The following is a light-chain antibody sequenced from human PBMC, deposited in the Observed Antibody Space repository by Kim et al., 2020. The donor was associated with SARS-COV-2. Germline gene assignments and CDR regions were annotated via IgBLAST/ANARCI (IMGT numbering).Light chain of an antibody. CDR3: QQYHSSPWT. CDR1: QGVSRSS. Sequence: MCTGERATLSCRASQGVSRSSLGWYQQKPGQAPRLLLYDATRATGIPDRFSGSGSGTDFTLTISRLEPEDFAVYYCQQYHSSPWTFGQGTKVDIK. V-gene: IGKV3-20*01. CDR2: DAT. J-gene: IGKJ1*01.